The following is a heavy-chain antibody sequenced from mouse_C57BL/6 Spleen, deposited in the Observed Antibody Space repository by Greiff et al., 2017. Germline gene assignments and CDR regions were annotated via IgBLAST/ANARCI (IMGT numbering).Heavy chain of an antibody. D-gene: IGHD2-2*01. CDR1: GYSITSGYY. V-gene: IGHV3-6*01. J-gene: IGHJ3*01. CDR3: ARSAMVTTRTWFAY. CDR2: ISYDGSN. Sequence: EVQLQESGPGLVKPSQSLSLTCSVTGYSITSGYYWYWIRQFPGNKLEWMGYISYDGSNNYNPTLKNRISITRDTSKNQCFLKLNSVTTEDTATYYCARSAMVTTRTWFAYWGQGTLVTVSA.